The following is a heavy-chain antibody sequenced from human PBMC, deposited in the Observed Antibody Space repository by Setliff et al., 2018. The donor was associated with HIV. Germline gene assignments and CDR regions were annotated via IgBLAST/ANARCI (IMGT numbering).Heavy chain of an antibody. J-gene: IGHJ4*02. Sequence: PSETLSLTCTVSGGSISSSSYYWGWIRQPPGKGLEWIGSIFYTGSTNYRPSLESRVIVSLDTSKNQFSLKLSSVTAADTAVYYCTRRDVTTGMDSWGPGILVTVSS. CDR3: TRRDVTTGMDS. D-gene: IGHD4-17*01. CDR2: IFYTGST. CDR1: GGSISSSSYY. V-gene: IGHV4-39*01.